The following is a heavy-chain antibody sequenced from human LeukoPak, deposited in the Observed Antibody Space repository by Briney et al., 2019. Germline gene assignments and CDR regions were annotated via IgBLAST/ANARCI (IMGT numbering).Heavy chain of an antibody. V-gene: IGHV3-48*01. CDR3: ARGRRTIFGVVTQFDY. CDR1: GFTFSSYS. CDR2: ISSSSSTT. J-gene: IGHJ4*02. Sequence: GGSLRLSCAASGFTFSSYSMNWVRQAPGKGLEWVSYISSSSSTTYYADSVKGRFTISRDNAKNSLYLQMNSLRAEDTAVYYCARGRRTIFGVVTQFDYWGQGTLVTVSS. D-gene: IGHD3-3*01.